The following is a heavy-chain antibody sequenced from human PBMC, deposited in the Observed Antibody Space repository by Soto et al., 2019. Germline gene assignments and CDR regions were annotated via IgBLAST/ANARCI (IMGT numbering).Heavy chain of an antibody. V-gene: IGHV3-9*01. CDR3: ARGLRYFDWLTPGYS. D-gene: IGHD3-9*01. J-gene: IGHJ3*01. CDR2: ISWNSGSI. Sequence: GGSLRLSCVASGFTFTDYAMHWVRQAPGKGLEWVSGISWNSGSIGYADSVKGRFTISRDNSKNTLYLQMNSLRAEDTAVYYCARGLRYFDWLTPGYSWGQGTMVTVSS. CDR1: GFTFTDYA.